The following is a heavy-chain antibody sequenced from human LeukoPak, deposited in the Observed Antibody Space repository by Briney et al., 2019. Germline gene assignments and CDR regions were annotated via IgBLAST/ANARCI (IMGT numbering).Heavy chain of an antibody. Sequence: SETLSRTGAVYGGSVSGYYWSWIRQPPGKGLEWIGEIDHSGSTNYNPSLKSRVTISVDTSKNQFSLKLSSVTAADTAVYYCASGAKYYDILTGYYLPYYYGMDVWAKGPRSPSP. CDR1: GGSVSGYY. D-gene: IGHD3-9*01. CDR2: IDHSGST. J-gene: IGHJ6*02. CDR3: ASGAKYYDILTGYYLPYYYGMDV. V-gene: IGHV4-34*01.